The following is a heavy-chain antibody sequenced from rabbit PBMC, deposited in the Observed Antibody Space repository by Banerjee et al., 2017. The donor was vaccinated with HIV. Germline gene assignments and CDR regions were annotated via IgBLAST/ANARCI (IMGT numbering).Heavy chain of an antibody. CDR1: GFSFSSSNW. V-gene: IGHV1S40*01. CDR2: IDGGGGGRT. Sequence: QSLEESGGDLVKPGASLTPTCTASGFSFSSSNWICWVRRAPGEGLEWIACIDGGGGGRTHYASWAKGRFNISKTSSTTVTLQMTSLTAADTAAYFCARDWADSNGYSYAYDLNLWGQGTLVTVS. D-gene: IGHD6-1*01. CDR3: ARDWADSNGYSYAYDLNL. J-gene: IGHJ4*01.